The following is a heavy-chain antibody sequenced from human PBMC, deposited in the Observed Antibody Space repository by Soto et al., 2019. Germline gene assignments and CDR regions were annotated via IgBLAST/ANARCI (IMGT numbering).Heavy chain of an antibody. CDR3: ARDLHDSRGWYGANYYYYYMDV. J-gene: IGHJ6*03. CDR2: IYYSGST. Sequence: QVQLQESGPGLVKPSETLSLTCTVSGGSISSYYWSWIRQPPGKGLEWIGYIYYSGSTNYNPSRKSRVTLSVDTSKNQFSLKLSSVTAADRAVYYCARDLHDSRGWYGANYYYYYMDVWGKGTTVTVSS. D-gene: IGHD6-19*01. V-gene: IGHV4-59*01. CDR1: GGSISSYY.